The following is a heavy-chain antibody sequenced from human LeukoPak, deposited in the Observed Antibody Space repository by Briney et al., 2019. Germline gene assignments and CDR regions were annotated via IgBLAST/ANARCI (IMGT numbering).Heavy chain of an antibody. Sequence: GGSLRLSCAASGFTFSDYYMSWIRQAPGKGLESVSYVSSLGHTIYYADSVKGRFTISRDDARNSLYLQMNSLRAEDTAVYYCATEVGVSAAAFDLCGQGTMVTVSS. V-gene: IGHV3-11*01. CDR2: VSSLGHTI. CDR1: GFTFSDYY. D-gene: IGHD2-2*01. J-gene: IGHJ3*01. CDR3: ATEVGVSAAAFDL.